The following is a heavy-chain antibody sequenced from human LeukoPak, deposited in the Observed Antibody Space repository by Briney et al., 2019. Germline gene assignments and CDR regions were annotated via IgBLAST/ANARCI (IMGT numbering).Heavy chain of an antibody. CDR2: VYYSGDR. CDR3: ARHPFSTPFDY. CDR1: GGSTSGFY. Sequence: ETLSLTCTVSGGSTSGFYWSWIRQPPGKGLEWIGYVYYSGDRNYNPSLKSRVSMSLDTSKNQVSLRLSSVTAADTAVYYCARHPFSTPFDYWGRGTLVTVSS. J-gene: IGHJ4*02. V-gene: IGHV4-59*08.